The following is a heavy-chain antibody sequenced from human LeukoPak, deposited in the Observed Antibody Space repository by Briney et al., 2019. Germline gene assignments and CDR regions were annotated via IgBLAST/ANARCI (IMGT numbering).Heavy chain of an antibody. CDR1: GFTFSSYA. V-gene: IGHV3-23*01. Sequence: PGGSLRLSCAASGFTFSSYAMSWVRQAPGKGLEWVSAISGSGGSTYYADSVKGRFTISRDNSKSTLYLQMNSLRAEDTAVYYCAKTDNDYGDYQDAFDIWGQGTMVTVSS. J-gene: IGHJ3*02. CDR2: ISGSGGST. D-gene: IGHD4-17*01. CDR3: AKTDNDYGDYQDAFDI.